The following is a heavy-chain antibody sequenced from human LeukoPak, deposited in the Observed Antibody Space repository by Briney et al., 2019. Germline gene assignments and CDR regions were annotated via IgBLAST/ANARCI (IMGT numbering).Heavy chain of an antibody. CDR1: GGSISSSSYY. D-gene: IGHD2-15*01. CDR3: ARDRSWAGGVEDY. Sequence: SETLSLTCTVSGGSISSSSYYWGWIRQPPGKGLEWIGSIYYSGSTYYNPSLKSRVIISVDTSKNQFSLKLSSVTAADTAVYYCARDRSWAGGVEDYWGQGTLVTVSS. CDR2: IYYSGST. J-gene: IGHJ4*02. V-gene: IGHV4-39*07.